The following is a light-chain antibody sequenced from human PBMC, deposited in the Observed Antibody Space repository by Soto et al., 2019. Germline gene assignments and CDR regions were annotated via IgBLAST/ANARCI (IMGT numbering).Light chain of an antibody. CDR3: QHYNGYSWT. J-gene: IGKJ1*01. CDR2: MAS. CDR1: QSLSGW. V-gene: IGKV1-5*03. Sequence: DIQMTQSPSTLSASVGDRVTITCRASQSLSGWLAWYQQEPGKAPNLLIYMASTLASGVPSRFSGSGSGTEFTLTISSLQTDDFATYYCQHYNGYSWTFGQGTQVDIK.